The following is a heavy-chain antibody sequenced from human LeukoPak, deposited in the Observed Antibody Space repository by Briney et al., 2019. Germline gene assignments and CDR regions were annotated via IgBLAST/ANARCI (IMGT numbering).Heavy chain of an antibody. J-gene: IGHJ6*02. CDR2: IDWEDDK. Sequence: SGPALVKPTQTLTLTCTFSGFSLSTSGMRVSWIRQPPGKALEWLARIDWEDDKYYSTSLKTRLTISKDTSKNQVVLTMTNMDPVDTATYYCARSFMLRGNYYSMDVWGHGTTVTVSS. CDR1: GFSLSTSGMR. D-gene: IGHD3-10*01. CDR3: ARSFMLRGNYYSMDV. V-gene: IGHV2-70*04.